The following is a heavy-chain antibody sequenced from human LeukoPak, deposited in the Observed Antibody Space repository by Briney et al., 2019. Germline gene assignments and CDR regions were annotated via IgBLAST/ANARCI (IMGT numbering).Heavy chain of an antibody. CDR3: AREDDFWNRHDNYYFFMDV. D-gene: IGHD3/OR15-3a*01. J-gene: IGHJ6*03. CDR1: GFTFKNYW. Sequence: GGSLTLSCTASGFTFKNYWMAWVRQAPGEGLEWGANIKQDGSDQYYVDSVKGGLTISREKAKKTLHLQMTRLTAEDTAVYYCAREDDFWNRHDNYYFFMDVWGRGTTVTV. V-gene: IGHV3-7*01. CDR2: IKQDGSDQ.